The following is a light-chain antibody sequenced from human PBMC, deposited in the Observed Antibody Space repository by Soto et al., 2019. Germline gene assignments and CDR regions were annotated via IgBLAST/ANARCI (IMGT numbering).Light chain of an antibody. CDR2: DVN. Sequence: QSALTQPPSASGSPRQSVTISCTGTSSDVGRYNHVSWYQQHPGKAPKLMIFDVNKRPSGVPDRFSGSKSGNTASLTVSGLQAEEEADYYCSAYAGSIYVFGSGTKLTVL. J-gene: IGLJ1*01. V-gene: IGLV2-8*01. CDR1: SSDVGRYNH. CDR3: SAYAGSIYV.